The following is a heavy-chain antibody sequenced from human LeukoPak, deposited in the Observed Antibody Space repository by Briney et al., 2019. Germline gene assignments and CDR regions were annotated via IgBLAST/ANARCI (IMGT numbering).Heavy chain of an antibody. V-gene: IGHV1-46*01. Sequence: GASVKVSCKASGYTFITYYMHWLRQAPGQGLEWMGVINPSGGTTSYAQKFQARVTMTRDTSTSTVYMELSSLRSEDTAVYYCARGTGLGGDYVSNWGQGTLVTVSS. CDR3: ARGTGLGGDYVSN. CDR2: INPSGGTT. J-gene: IGHJ4*02. D-gene: IGHD4-17*01. CDR1: GYTFITYY.